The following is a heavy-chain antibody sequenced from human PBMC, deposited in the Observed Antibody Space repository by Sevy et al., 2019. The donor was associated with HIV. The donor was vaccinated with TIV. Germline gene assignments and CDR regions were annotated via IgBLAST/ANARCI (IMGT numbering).Heavy chain of an antibody. CDR2: IYYRGST. V-gene: IGHV4-39*01. CDR3: ARHGDHCSWIYYPTTPLDY. Sequence: SETLSLTCTVSGGSISSNNYYWGWIRQAPGKGLEWIGSIYYRGSTYYNPSLKSRVTISVDTSKNQFSLKLSSVTAADTALYYCARHGDHCSWIYYPTTPLDYWGQGSLVTVSS. CDR1: GGSISSNNYY. D-gene: IGHD3-10*02. J-gene: IGHJ4*02.